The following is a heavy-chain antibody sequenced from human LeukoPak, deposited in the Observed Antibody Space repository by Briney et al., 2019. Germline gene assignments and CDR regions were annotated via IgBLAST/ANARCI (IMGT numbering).Heavy chain of an antibody. J-gene: IGHJ4*02. CDR3: ATIYGDYSDFDS. CDR2: ITHNGRI. V-gene: IGHV4-34*01. Sequence: PSETLSLTCAVYGASFSGSYWSWIRQPPGRGLEWIGEITHNGRINHNPPLRSRVSISVDRSMNQFSLKMTSMTAADTAVYYCATIYGDYSDFDSWGQGTLVTVSS. D-gene: IGHD4-17*01. CDR1: GASFSGSY.